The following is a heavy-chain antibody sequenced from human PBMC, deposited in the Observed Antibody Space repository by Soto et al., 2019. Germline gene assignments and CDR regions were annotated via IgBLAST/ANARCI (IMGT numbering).Heavy chain of an antibody. CDR2: ISSSSSYI. V-gene: IGHV3-21*01. CDR1: GFTFSSYS. CDR3: ARGIAAAGTPGY. J-gene: IGHJ4*02. D-gene: IGHD6-13*01. Sequence: GGSLRLSCAASGFTFSSYSMNWVRQAPGKGLEWVSSISSSSSYIYYADSVKGRFTISRDNAKNSLYLQMNSLRAEDTAVYYCARGIAAAGTPGYWGQGTLVTVSS.